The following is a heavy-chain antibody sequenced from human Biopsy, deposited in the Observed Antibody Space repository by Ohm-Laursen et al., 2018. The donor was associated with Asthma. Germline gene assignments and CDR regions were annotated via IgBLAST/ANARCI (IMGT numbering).Heavy chain of an antibody. CDR2: INAGNGNT. CDR3: ARTYYDFLTGQVNDAFAL. V-gene: IGHV1-3*01. J-gene: IGHJ3*01. Sequence: SVKVSCKAPGYTFIHYAIHWVRQAPGQRLEWMGWINAGNGNTKYSQKFQGRVTITRDTSASTAYMDLRSLRSEDTAMYYCARTYYDFLTGQVNDAFALWGQGTMVTVSS. D-gene: IGHD3-9*01. CDR1: GYTFIHYA.